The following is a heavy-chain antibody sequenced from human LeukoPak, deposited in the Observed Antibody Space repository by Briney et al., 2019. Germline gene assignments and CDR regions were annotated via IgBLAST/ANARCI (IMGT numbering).Heavy chain of an antibody. D-gene: IGHD3-22*01. CDR1: GGSISSSSYN. CDR3: ARQSISGSSLSYFDY. CDR2: IYDSGST. Sequence: SETLSLTCSVSGGSISSSSYNWAWIRQPPGKGLEWIGNIYDSGSTNYNPSLKSRVTISVDTSKNQCSLKLSSVTAADTAVYYCARQSISGSSLSYFDYWGQGTLVNVSS. V-gene: IGHV4-61*05. J-gene: IGHJ4*02.